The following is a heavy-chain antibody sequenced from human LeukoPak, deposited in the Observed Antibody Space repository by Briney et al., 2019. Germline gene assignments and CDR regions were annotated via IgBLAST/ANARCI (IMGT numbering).Heavy chain of an antibody. CDR1: GGSISSGGYS. CDR3: ARGAYGDYVYGDYFDY. V-gene: IGHV4-30-2*06. D-gene: IGHD4-17*01. Sequence: SQTLSLTCAVSGGSISSGGYSWNWIRQSPGKGLEWIGYIYHGGSTYYNPSLKSRATISVDRSKNQFALKLTAVTAADTAVYYCARGAYGDYVYGDYFDYWGQGTLVTVSS. CDR2: IYHGGST. J-gene: IGHJ4*02.